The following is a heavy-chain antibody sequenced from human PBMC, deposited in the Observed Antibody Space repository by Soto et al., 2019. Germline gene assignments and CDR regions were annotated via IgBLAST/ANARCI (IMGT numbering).Heavy chain of an antibody. CDR3: ARVPDY. CDR2: IYHSGST. V-gene: IGHV4-30-2*01. Sequence: QLQLQVSGSGLVKPSQTLSLTCVVSGGSINSGGYSWSWYRQPPGKGLEWIGYIYHSGSTYYNPSLKSRVAISVDRSKNQCSLKLSSVTAADTAVYYCARVPDYWGQGALVTVSS. J-gene: IGHJ4*02. CDR1: GGSINSGGYS.